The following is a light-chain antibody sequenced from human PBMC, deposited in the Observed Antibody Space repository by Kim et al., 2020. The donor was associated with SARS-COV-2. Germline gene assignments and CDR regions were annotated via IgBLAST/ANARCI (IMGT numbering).Light chain of an antibody. V-gene: IGKV1-17*03. J-gene: IGKJ2*01. CDR1: QGSSNY. CDR2: AAS. Sequence: DIQMTQSPSAMSASVGDRVTITCRASQGSSNYLAWFQQKPGKAPKRLIYAASNLQSGVPSRFSGSGSGTEFTLTINGVQPEDFATYYGLHRRSYPYTLGQGTKLEI. CDR3: LHRRSYPYT.